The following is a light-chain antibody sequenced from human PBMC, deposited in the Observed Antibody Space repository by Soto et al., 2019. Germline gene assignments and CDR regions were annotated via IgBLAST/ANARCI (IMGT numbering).Light chain of an antibody. CDR2: DVT. V-gene: IGLV2-14*03. J-gene: IGLJ1*01. CDR3: SSYTTSNTRQIV. CDR1: SSDVGGYNY. Sequence: QSVLTKPAPLNGAPGQSITISCTGTSSDVGGYNYVSWYQHHPGKAPKLIIYDVTSRPSGVSIRFSGSKSDNTASLTISGLQPEDEADYHCSSYTTSNTRQIVFGTGTKVTVL.